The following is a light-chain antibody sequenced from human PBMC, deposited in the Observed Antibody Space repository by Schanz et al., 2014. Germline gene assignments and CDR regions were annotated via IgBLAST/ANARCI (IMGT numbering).Light chain of an antibody. V-gene: IGLV2-14*01. Sequence: QSALTQPASVSGSPGQSITISCTGTSSDVGGYNYVSWYQQHPGKAPKLLIYDVSNRPSGVSDRFSGSNSGNTASLTISGLQAEDEADYYCTSYTSTSTLGEFGGGTKVTVL. CDR3: TSYTSTSTLGE. J-gene: IGLJ2*01. CDR2: DVS. CDR1: SSDVGGYNY.